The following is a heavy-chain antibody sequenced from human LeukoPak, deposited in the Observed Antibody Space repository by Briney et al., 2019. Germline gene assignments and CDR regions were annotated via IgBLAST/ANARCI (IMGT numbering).Heavy chain of an antibody. CDR3: ARDTDVDCSSTSCPFDY. CDR1: GGTFSSYA. J-gene: IGHJ4*02. CDR2: IIPIFGTA. V-gene: IGHV1-69*13. D-gene: IGHD2-2*01. Sequence: SVKVSCKSSGGTFSSYAISWVRQAPGQGLEWMGGIIPIFGTANYAQKFQGRVTITADESTSTAYMELSSLRSEDTAVYYCARDTDVDCSSTSCPFDYWGQGTLVTVSS.